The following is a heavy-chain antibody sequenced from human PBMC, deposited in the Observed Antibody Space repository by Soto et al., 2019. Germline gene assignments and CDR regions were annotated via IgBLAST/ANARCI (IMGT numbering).Heavy chain of an antibody. V-gene: IGHV3-30-3*01. D-gene: IGHD6-19*01. CDR3: ATTIAVAVHG. CDR2: ISYDGSNK. J-gene: IGHJ1*01. Sequence: GGSLRLSCAASGFTVSSYAMHWVRQAPGKGLEWVAVISYDGSNKYYADSVKGRFTISRDNSKNTLYLQMNSLRAEDTAVYYCATTIAVAVHGWGQGTLVPVSS. CDR1: GFTVSSYA.